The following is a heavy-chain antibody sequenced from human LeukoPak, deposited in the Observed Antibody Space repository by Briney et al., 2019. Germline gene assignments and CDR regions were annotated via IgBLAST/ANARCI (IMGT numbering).Heavy chain of an antibody. J-gene: IGHJ4*02. CDR2: INPSGGST. V-gene: IGHV1-46*01. CDR1: GYTFTSYY. D-gene: IGHD1-26*01. Sequence: ASVKVSCKASGYTFTSYYMHWVRQAPGQGLEWMGIINPSGGSTSYAQKFQGRVTITADKSTSTAYMELSSLRSEDTAVYYCAAEGGPGGYFDYWGQGTLVTVSS. CDR3: AAEGGPGGYFDY.